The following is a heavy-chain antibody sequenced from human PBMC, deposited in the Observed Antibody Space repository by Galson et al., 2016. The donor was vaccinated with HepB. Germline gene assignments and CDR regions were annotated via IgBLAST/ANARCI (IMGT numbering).Heavy chain of an antibody. CDR3: ARASGYCSIFDY. CDR1: GFSLTTSGVG. V-gene: IGHV2-70*01. CDR2: IDWNDDK. D-gene: IGHD3-3*01. Sequence: LVKPTQTLTLTCTFSGFSLTTSGVGVVWIRQPPGKALEWLALIDWNDDKHYSTSLKTRLTISKDTSKNQVVLTMTNMDPVDTATYYCARASGYCSIFDYWGQGTLVTVSS. J-gene: IGHJ4*02.